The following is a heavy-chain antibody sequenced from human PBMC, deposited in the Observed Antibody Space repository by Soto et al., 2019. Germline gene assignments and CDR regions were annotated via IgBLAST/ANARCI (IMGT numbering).Heavy chain of an antibody. CDR1: GFTFDDYG. J-gene: IGHJ6*02. D-gene: IGHD5-18*01. CDR2: INWNGGST. V-gene: IGHV3-20*04. CDR3: ARDPDTAMVLPPLPYYYYYYGMDV. Sequence: GGSLRLSCAASGFTFDDYGMSWVRQAPGKGLEWVSRINWNGGSTGYADSVKGRFTISRDNAKNSLYLQMNSLRAEDTALYYCARDPDTAMVLPPLPYYYYYYGMDVWGQGTTVTVSS.